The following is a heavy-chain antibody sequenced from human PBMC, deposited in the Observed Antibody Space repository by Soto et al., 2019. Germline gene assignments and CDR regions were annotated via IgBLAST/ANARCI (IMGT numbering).Heavy chain of an antibody. CDR2: IFPLTDIP. CDR1: GGTFRNYP. J-gene: IGHJ4*02. CDR3: ARGPLVVLNYFES. V-gene: IGHV1-69*02. Sequence: QVQLVQSGTEVKKPGSSVKVSCKASGGTFRNYPINWVRQAPGQGLEWMGSIFPLTDIPDYAQNFQARLTISADKSTSTADMELSSLTSDDTAMYFCARGPLVVLNYFESWGQGTLVTVSS.